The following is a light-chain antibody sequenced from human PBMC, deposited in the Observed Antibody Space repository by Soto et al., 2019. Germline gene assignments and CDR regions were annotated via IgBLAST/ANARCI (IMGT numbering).Light chain of an antibody. V-gene: IGKV3-20*01. CDR3: QQYGHSPRT. Sequence: EIVMTQSPAPLSVSPGERASLSCKASQSVSNSFLAWYQQKAGQSPRLLIYAASARAIGIPDRFSGSGSGTDCTLTISRLEPEDVAVYYCQQYGHSPRTFGQGTKVDIK. CDR2: AAS. J-gene: IGKJ1*01. CDR1: QSVSNSF.